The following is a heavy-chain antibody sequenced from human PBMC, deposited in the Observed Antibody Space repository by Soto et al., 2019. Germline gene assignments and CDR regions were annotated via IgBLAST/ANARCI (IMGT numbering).Heavy chain of an antibody. D-gene: IGHD6-19*01. Sequence: PGGSLRLFCAAPGFTFRTSCMNWVRQAPGKGLEWVSSIDSSSTYIYYADSVTGRFTISRDNTKNSLYLQMNSLRAEDTAVYYCASDVPISVAGFFDSWGQGTLVTVSS. CDR2: IDSSSTYI. J-gene: IGHJ4*02. V-gene: IGHV3-21*01. CDR1: GFTFRTSC. CDR3: ASDVPISVAGFFDS.